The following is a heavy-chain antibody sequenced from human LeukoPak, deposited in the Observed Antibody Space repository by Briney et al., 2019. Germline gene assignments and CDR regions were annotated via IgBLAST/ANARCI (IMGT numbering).Heavy chain of an antibody. CDR3: ARGRIVSGYSYGYVPFDY. CDR1: GGTFSSYA. D-gene: IGHD5-18*01. CDR2: IIPIFGTA. V-gene: IGHV1-69*01. Sequence: SVKVSCKASGGTFSSYAISWVRQAPGQGLEWMGGIIPIFGTANYAQKFQGGVTITADESTSTAYMELSSLRSEDTAVYYCARGRIVSGYSYGYVPFDYWGQGTLVTVSS. J-gene: IGHJ4*02.